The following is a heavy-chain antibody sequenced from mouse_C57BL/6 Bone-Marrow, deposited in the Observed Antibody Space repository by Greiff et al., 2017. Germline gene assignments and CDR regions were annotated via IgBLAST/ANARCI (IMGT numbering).Heavy chain of an antibody. Sequence: DVKLVESGGGLVQPGGSLSLSCAASGFTFTDYYMRWVRQPPGTALEWLGFIRNKANGYTTEYSASVKGRFTISRDNSQSILYLQMNALRAEDSATYYCARGYYDIRRGFYYAMDYWGQGTSVTVSS. CDR2: IRNKANGYTT. V-gene: IGHV7-3*01. D-gene: IGHD2-4*01. CDR1: GFTFTDYY. J-gene: IGHJ4*01. CDR3: ARGYYDIRRGFYYAMDY.